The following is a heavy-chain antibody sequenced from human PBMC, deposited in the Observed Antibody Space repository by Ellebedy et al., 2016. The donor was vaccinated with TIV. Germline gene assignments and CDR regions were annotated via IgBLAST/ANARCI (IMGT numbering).Heavy chain of an antibody. CDR3: ARGPATENLKYSWFDP. CDR1: GYTFTDYY. CDR2: INPDSGGT. Sequence: AASVKVSCKASGYTFTDYYIHWVRQAPGQGLECMGWINPDSGGTNYAQKFQGRVTMTWDTSITTAYLELSRLRSDDTAVYYCARGPATENLKYSWFDPWGQGTLVTVSS. V-gene: IGHV1-2*02. D-gene: IGHD1-14*01. J-gene: IGHJ5*02.